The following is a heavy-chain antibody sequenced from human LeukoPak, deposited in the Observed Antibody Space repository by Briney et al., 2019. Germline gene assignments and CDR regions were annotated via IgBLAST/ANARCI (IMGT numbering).Heavy chain of an antibody. CDR2: IGTAGDT. Sequence: GGSLRLSCAASGFTFSSYSMYWVRQAPGKGLEWVSAIGTAGDTYYPGSVKGRFTISRENAKNSLYLQMNSLRAGDTAVYYCARGGILTGHAFDIWGQGTMVTVSS. V-gene: IGHV3-13*01. CDR1: GFTFSSYS. J-gene: IGHJ3*02. D-gene: IGHD3-9*01. CDR3: ARGGILTGHAFDI.